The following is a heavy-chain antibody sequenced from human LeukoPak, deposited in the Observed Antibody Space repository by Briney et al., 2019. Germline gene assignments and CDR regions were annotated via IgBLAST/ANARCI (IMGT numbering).Heavy chain of an antibody. CDR2: IYTSGST. V-gene: IGHV4-4*07. CDR1: GGSISSYY. Sequence: PSETLSLTCTVSGGSISSYYWSWIRQPAGKGLEWIGRIYTSGSTNYNPSLKSRVTMSVDTSKNQFSLKLSSVTAADTAVYYCARVGYYYDSSGYPRYYFDYWGQGTLVTVSS. J-gene: IGHJ4*02. CDR3: ARVGYYYDSSGYPRYYFDY. D-gene: IGHD3-22*01.